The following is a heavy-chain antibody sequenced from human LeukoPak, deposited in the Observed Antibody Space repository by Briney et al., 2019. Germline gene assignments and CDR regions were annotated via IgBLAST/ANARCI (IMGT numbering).Heavy chain of an antibody. CDR3: LRDAQRPRLTPDY. CDR2: ISTYNGDT. CDR1: GYAFTSHD. J-gene: IGHJ4*02. V-gene: IGHV1-18*01. Sequence: ASVKVSCKSSGYAFTSHDINWVRQAPGQGLEWMGWISTYNGDTSYVQNLQGRVTMTTDTSTSTAYMELMSLRSDDTAVYYCLRDAQRPRLTPDYWGQGTLVTVSS. D-gene: IGHD6-25*01.